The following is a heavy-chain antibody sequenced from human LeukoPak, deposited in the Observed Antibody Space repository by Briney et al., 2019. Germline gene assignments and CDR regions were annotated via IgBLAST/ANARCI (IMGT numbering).Heavy chain of an antibody. CDR2: ITSDGSST. D-gene: IGHD6-6*01. CDR3: VRDTWATRRFDY. CDR1: GFTVSSYW. J-gene: IGHJ4*02. V-gene: IGHV3-74*01. Sequence: PGGSLRLSCAASGFTVSSYWMHWVRQAPGKGLVWVSRITSDGSSTSYADSVKGRFTISRDNAKNTLYLQMNSLRAEDTAVYYCVRDTWATRRFDYWGQGALVTVST.